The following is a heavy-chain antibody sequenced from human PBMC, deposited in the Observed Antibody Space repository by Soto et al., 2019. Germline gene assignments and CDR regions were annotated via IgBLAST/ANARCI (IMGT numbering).Heavy chain of an antibody. CDR1: GGAIGSDY. D-gene: IGHD3-10*01. CDR2: IYYSGST. Sequence: WEARSVTCSVSGGAIGSDYWSWIRQPPGKGLEWIGYIYYSGSTNYNPSLKSRVTISVDTSKNQFSLKLSSVTAADTAVYYCARARLSRSWWFDPWGQGTLVTVS. CDR3: ARARLSRSWWFDP. V-gene: IGHV4-59*01. J-gene: IGHJ5*02.